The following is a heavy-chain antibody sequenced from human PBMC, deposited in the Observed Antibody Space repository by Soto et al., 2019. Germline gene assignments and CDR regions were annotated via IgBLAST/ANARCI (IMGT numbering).Heavy chain of an antibody. D-gene: IGHD5-18*01. CDR3: ARDPDRNVDTAMVRGY. Sequence: GASVKVSCKASGFTFASCALNWARQAPGQGLEWMGWISAYNGNTNYAQKLQGRVTITTDTSTSTAYMELSSLRSEDTAVYYCARDPDRNVDTAMVRGYWGQGTLVTVSS. CDR2: ISAYNGNT. J-gene: IGHJ4*02. V-gene: IGHV1-18*01. CDR1: GFTFASCA.